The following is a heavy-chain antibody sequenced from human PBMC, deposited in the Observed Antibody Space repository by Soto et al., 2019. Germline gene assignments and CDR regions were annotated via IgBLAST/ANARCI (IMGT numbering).Heavy chain of an antibody. CDR2: LYYSGST. J-gene: IGHJ6*02. CDR3: AGRRRDKWLKESGMSV. D-gene: IGHD6-19*01. CDR1: GGSISSSSYY. V-gene: IGHV4-39*01. Sequence: QLQLQESGPGLVKPSETLSLTCTVSGGSISSSSYYWGWIRQPPGKGLEWIGSLYYSGSTYYNPSLKSRVTIAIDTSKTQFPRKLSCVNAAATAVYYCAGRRRDKWLKESGMSVGGRRNTVTVSS.